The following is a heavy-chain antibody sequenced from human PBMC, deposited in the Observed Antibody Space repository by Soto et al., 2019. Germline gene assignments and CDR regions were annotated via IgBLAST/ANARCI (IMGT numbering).Heavy chain of an antibody. CDR3: AKGIPHGSSWSYYYYYYMDV. CDR1: GFTFSSYA. Sequence: GGSLRLSCAASGFTFSSYAMSWVRQAPGKGLEWVSAISGSGGSTYYADSVKGRFTISRDNSKNTLYLQMNSLRAEDTAVYYCAKGIPHGSSWSYYYYYYMDVWGKGTTVTVSS. V-gene: IGHV3-23*01. CDR2: ISGSGGST. D-gene: IGHD6-13*01. J-gene: IGHJ6*03.